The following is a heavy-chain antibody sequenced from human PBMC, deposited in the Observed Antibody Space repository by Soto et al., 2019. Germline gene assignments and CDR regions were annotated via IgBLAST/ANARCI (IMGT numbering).Heavy chain of an antibody. CDR1: GDSVSSNTAA. Sequence: PSQTLSLTCAISGDSVSSNTAAWNWIRSSPSRGLEWLGRTYYRSNWRHDYAVSVKSRITVNPDTSKNHFSLQLNSVTPDATAVYYCARGVAGNGFDLWGQGTLVTVYS. D-gene: IGHD6-19*01. J-gene: IGHJ4*02. V-gene: IGHV6-1*01. CDR2: TYYRSNWRH. CDR3: ARGVAGNGFDL.